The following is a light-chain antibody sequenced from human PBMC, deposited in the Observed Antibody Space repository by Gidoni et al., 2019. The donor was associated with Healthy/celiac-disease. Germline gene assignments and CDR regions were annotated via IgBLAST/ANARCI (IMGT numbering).Light chain of an antibody. J-gene: IGKJ4*01. V-gene: IGKV3-20*01. CDR3: QQYGSSPLT. CDR2: GAS. CDR1: QSVSSSY. Sequence: EIVLKQSPGTLSLSPGERATLSCRARQSVSSSYFAWDQQKPGQAPRLLIYGASSRATGIPDRFSGSVSGTDFTLTISRLEPEDFAVYYCQQYGSSPLTFGGGTKVEIK.